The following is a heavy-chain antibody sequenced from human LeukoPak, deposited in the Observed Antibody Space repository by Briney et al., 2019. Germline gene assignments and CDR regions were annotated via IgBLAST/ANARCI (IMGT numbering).Heavy chain of an antibody. J-gene: IGHJ6*02. V-gene: IGHV1-24*01. CDR2: FDPEDGET. CDR3: ATGLTMVRGRLTRYYYYYYGMDV. D-gene: IGHD3-10*01. Sequence: ASVKVSCKVSGYTLTELSMHWVRQAPGKGLEWMGGFDPEDGETIYAQKFQGRATMTEDTSTDTAYMELSSLRSEDTAVYYCATGLTMVRGRLTRYYYYYYGMDVWGQGTTVTVSS. CDR1: GYTLTELS.